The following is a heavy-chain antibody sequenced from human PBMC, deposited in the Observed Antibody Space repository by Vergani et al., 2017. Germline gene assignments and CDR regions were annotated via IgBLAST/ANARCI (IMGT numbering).Heavy chain of an antibody. CDR3: ARDPGDLWFGYYYGMDV. Sequence: EVQLLESGGGLVQPGGSLRLSCAASGFTFSSYSMNWVRQAPGKGLEWVSSISSSSSYIYYADSVKGRFTISRDNAKNSLYLQMNSLRAEDTAVYYCARDPGDLWFGYYYGMDVWGQGTTVTVSS. CDR1: GFTFSSYS. V-gene: IGHV3-21*01. D-gene: IGHD3-10*01. CDR2: ISSSSSYI. J-gene: IGHJ6*02.